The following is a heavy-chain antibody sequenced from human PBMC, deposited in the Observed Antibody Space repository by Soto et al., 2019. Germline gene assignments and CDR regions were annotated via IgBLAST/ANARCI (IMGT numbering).Heavy chain of an antibody. CDR2: ISVSGSST. J-gene: IGHJ4*02. CDR3: EKGRRIAAAGEY. CDR1: VFTFSSYS. V-gene: IGHV3-23*01. Sequence: GGSLRLSCAASVFTFSSYSMSLVRQAPGKGLECVSAISVSGSSTYYADSVKGRFTISRDNSKNTLYLQMNSLRAEDTAVYYCEKGRRIAAAGEYWGQGTLVTVSS. D-gene: IGHD6-13*01.